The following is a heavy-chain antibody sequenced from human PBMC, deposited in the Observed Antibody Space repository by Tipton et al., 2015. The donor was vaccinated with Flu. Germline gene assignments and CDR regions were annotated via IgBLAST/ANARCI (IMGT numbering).Heavy chain of an antibody. D-gene: IGHD3-22*01. CDR1: GGSISSSSYY. Sequence: TLSLTCTVSGGSISSSSYYWGWIRQPPGKGLEWIGSIYYSGSTYYNPSLKSRVTISVVTSKNQFSLKLSSVTAADTAVYYCARRYYYDSSGYDYWGQGTLVTVSS. CDR2: IYYSGST. CDR3: ARRYYYDSSGYDY. J-gene: IGHJ4*02. V-gene: IGHV4-39*01.